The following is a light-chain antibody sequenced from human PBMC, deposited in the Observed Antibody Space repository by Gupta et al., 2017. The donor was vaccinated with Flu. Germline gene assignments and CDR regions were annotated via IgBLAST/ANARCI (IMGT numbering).Light chain of an antibody. J-gene: IGKJ4*01. CDR1: QSTSGY. CDR2: AVS. CDR3: QQSYSSPLT. Sequence: DIQMTQSPSSLSAFVGDRVTITCRASQSTSGYLNRYQQEPGKAPKLLIYAVSSLQNGVPSRFRGSGSGTXFTLTIXRLKPEDSATYYCQQSYSSPLTFGXGTKVEIK. V-gene: IGKV1-39*01.